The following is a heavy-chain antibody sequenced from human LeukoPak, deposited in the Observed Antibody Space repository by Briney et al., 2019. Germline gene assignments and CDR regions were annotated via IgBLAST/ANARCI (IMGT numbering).Heavy chain of an antibody. J-gene: IGHJ4*02. Sequence: PSETLSLTCAVYGGSFSGYYWSWIRQPPGKGLEWIGEINHSGSTNYNPSLKSRVTISVDTSKNQFSLKLSSVTAADTAVYYCARHRGRLELLRHKYYFDYWGQGTLVTVSS. CDR2: INHSGST. CDR1: GGSFSGYY. D-gene: IGHD1-7*01. V-gene: IGHV4-34*01. CDR3: ARHRGRLELLRHKYYFDY.